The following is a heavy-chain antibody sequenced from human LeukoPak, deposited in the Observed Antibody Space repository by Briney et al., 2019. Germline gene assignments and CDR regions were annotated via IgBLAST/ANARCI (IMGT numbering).Heavy chain of an antibody. V-gene: IGHV3-23*01. CDR2: ISNNADSA. CDR3: ARHVGSWSTGWLDL. J-gene: IGHJ5*02. CDR1: GFTFSSYA. Sequence: PGGSLRLSCAASGFTFSSYAMSWVRQAPGKGLEWVSGISNNADSAYYADSVKGRFTISRDNSNNTLFLQMNSLGAEDTAVYYCARHVGSWSTGWLDLWGQGTLVSVSS. D-gene: IGHD6-13*01.